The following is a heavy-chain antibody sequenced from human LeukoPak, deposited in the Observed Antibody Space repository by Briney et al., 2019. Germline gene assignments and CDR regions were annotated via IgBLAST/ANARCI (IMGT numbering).Heavy chain of an antibody. CDR3: VRDLQRHYLGVAVAGRRRWFDP. CDR2: INSDGSST. J-gene: IGHJ5*02. CDR1: GFTFSSYW. D-gene: IGHD6-13*01. V-gene: IGHV3-74*01. Sequence: GGSLRLSCAASGFTFSSYWMSWVRQAPGKGLVWVSRINSDGSSTNYADSVKGRFTISRDNAKNTLYLQMNSLRAEDTAIYYCVRDLQRHYLGVAVAGRRRWFDPWGQGTLVTVSS.